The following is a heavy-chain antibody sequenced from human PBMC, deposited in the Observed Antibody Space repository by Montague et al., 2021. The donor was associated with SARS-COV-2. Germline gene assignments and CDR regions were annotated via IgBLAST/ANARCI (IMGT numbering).Heavy chain of an antibody. Sequence: TRSLTCSVSSGSIRSGSYYWTWIRQPAGKGLEWIGRIYTGGTTHYNPSLKSRVTISLDTSKNQFPLNLNSVTAADTAVYFCARDAGGAAASKGRYFDLWGRGTLVTVSS. D-gene: IGHD6-13*01. V-gene: IGHV4-61*02. CDR3: ARDAGGAAASKGRYFDL. CDR2: IYTGGTT. CDR1: SGSIRSGSYY. J-gene: IGHJ2*01.